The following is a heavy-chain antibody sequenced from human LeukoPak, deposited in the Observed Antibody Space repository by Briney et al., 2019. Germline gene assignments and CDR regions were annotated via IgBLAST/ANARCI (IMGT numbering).Heavy chain of an antibody. CDR1: VFTFNTYD. V-gene: IGHV3-23*01. CDR2: IINSGGTT. CDR3: AKDRNAWSTNCYA. Sequence: PGVPLRLSCTASVFTFNTYDVLCLPQAPGKGLEGVTSIINSGGTTYYADSVKGRFSISRDNSKNTLYLQMNSLRAEDTAIYYCAKDRNAWSTNCYAWGEVTMVTVS. D-gene: IGHD2-15*01. J-gene: IGHJ5*02.